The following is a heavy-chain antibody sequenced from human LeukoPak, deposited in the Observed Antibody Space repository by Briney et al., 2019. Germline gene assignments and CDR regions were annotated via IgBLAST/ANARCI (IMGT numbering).Heavy chain of an antibody. V-gene: IGHV4-31*03. Sequence: SETLSLTCTVFGDSLNSGSYYWSWIRQHSERGLEWIGYISYRGTTFYNPSLKSRVSISGDTSKTQFSLNINSVTAADTAVYYCARMPRGVSVVTPYYFDSWGQGTLVTVSS. CDR3: ARMPRGVSVVTPYYFDS. CDR1: GDSLNSGSYY. J-gene: IGHJ4*02. CDR2: ISYRGTT. D-gene: IGHD2-21*02.